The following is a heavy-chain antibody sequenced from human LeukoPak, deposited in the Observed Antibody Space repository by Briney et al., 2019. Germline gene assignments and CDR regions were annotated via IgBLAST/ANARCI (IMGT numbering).Heavy chain of an antibody. V-gene: IGHV3-74*01. CDR1: GFTFSSYW. CDR3: AREGYYGSGSPPSLYFDY. Sequence: GGSLRLSCAASGFTFSSYWMHWVRQAPGKGLVWVSRINSDGSSTTYADSVKGRFTISRDNSRSTLYLQMNSLRPEDTAIYYCAREGYYGSGSPPSLYFDYWGQGTLVTVSS. D-gene: IGHD3-10*01. J-gene: IGHJ4*02. CDR2: INSDGSST.